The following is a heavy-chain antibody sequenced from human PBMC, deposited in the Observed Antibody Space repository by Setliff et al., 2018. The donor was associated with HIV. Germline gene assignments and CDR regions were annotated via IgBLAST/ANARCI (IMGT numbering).Heavy chain of an antibody. V-gene: IGHV4-38-2*02. CDR2: IHHSGTA. J-gene: IGHJ4*02. D-gene: IGHD3-10*01. Sequence: SETLSLTCTVSGYSISSGYYWGWIRQPPGKGLEWIGSIHHSGTAYDNPSLKSRVTISVDPSKNQILLRLSSVTAADTAVYYCARLSGGMVPNYWGQGTLVTAPQ. CDR3: ARLSGGMVPNY. CDR1: GYSISSGYY.